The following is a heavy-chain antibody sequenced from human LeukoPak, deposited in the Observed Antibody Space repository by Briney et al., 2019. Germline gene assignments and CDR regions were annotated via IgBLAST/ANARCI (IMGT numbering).Heavy chain of an antibody. V-gene: IGHV4-31*03. Sequence: SETLYLTCTVSGGSISSGGYYWSWIRQHPGKGLEWIGYIYYSGSTYYNPSLKSRVTISVDTSKNQFSLKLSSVTAADTAVYYCARALGIHQSSGYYDYWGQGTLVTVSS. D-gene: IGHD3-22*01. CDR1: GGSISSGGYY. CDR2: IYYSGST. CDR3: ARALGIHQSSGYYDY. J-gene: IGHJ4*02.